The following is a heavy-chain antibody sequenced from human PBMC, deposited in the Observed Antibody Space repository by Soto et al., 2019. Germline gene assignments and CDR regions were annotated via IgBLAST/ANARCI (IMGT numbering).Heavy chain of an antibody. CDR2: IIPIFGTA. J-gene: IGHJ5*02. D-gene: IGHD1-1*01. Sequence: SVKVSCKASGGTFSSYAISWVRQAPGQGLEWMGGIIPIFGTANYAQKFQGRVTITADESTSTAYMELSSLRSEDTAVYYCATFRTQYNWFDPWGQGTLVTVSS. CDR1: GGTFSSYA. V-gene: IGHV1-69*13. CDR3: ATFRTQYNWFDP.